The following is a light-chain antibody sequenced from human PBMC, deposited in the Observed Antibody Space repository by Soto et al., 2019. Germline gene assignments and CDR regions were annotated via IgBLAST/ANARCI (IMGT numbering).Light chain of an antibody. J-gene: IGKJ1*01. CDR1: QSIGTW. Sequence: EIQMTQSPSTLSASVGDRVTITCRASQSIGTWLAWYQQKPGKPLKALIFDASSLESGVPSRFSGSGSGTEFTFTISSLQPDDFATYYCQQYKTDSTFGQGTKLDVK. CDR2: DAS. CDR3: QQYKTDST. V-gene: IGKV1-5*01.